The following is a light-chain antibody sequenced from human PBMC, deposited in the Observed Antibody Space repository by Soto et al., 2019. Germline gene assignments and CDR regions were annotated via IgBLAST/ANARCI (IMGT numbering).Light chain of an antibody. CDR3: QQYGSSLYT. V-gene: IGKV3-20*01. CDR2: GAS. Sequence: EIVLTQSPGTLSLSPGERATLSCRASQSVSSSYLAWYQQTPGQAPRLLIYGASSRATGIPDRFSGSGSGTDFTLTISRLEPEDFAVYYCQQYGSSLYTFGQGTKLELK. J-gene: IGKJ2*01. CDR1: QSVSSSY.